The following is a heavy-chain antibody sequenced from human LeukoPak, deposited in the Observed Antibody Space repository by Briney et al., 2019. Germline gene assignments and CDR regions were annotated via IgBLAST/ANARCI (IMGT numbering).Heavy chain of an antibody. J-gene: IGHJ4*02. CDR1: GYTFSNYF. Sequence: GESLKISCKASGYTFSNYFIGWVRQMPGEGLEWMAIVSPRDSDTRYCPSFRGQVTVSADKSISTVYLQWSSLEASDTAMYYCARHRSDSYSPPIDYWGQGTLVTVSS. CDR2: VSPRDSDT. D-gene: IGHD3-10*01. CDR3: ARHRSDSYSPPIDY. V-gene: IGHV5-51*01.